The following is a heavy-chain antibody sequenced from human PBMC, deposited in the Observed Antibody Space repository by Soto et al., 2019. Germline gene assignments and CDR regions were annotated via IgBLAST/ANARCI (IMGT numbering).Heavy chain of an antibody. V-gene: IGHV4-30-4*01. J-gene: IGHJ4*02. CDR2: IYYSGST. Sequence: PSETLSLTCTVSGGSISSGDYYWSWIRQPPGKGLEWIGYIYYSGSTYYNPSLKSRVTISVDTSKNQFSLKLSSVTAADTAVYYCARVSPLTGYFDYWGQGTLVTVSS. CDR3: ARVSPLTGYFDY. D-gene: IGHD3-16*01. CDR1: GGSISSGDYY.